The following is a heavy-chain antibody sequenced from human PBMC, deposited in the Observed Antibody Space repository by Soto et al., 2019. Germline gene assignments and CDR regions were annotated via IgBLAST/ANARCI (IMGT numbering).Heavy chain of an antibody. D-gene: IGHD6-6*01. V-gene: IGHV1-8*01. CDR3: ARSGHSSSSTVMYRYYAMDV. Sequence: QVQLVQSGAEVKKPGASVKVSCKASGYTFTSDDINWVRQATGQGLEWMGWMNANSGNTGYAQKFQDRVTMTTNNSIITPYMELSSLRSEDTAVYYDARSGHSSSSTVMYRYYAMDVWGQGTTVTVSS. J-gene: IGHJ6*02. CDR2: MNANSGNT. CDR1: GYTFTSDD.